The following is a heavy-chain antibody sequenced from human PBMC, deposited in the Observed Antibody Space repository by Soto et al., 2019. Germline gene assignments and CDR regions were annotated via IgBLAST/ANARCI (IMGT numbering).Heavy chain of an antibody. CDR3: ANDKGLRHGYNYWFDP. CDR2: ISWDGGST. V-gene: IGHV3-43*01. Sequence: GGSLRLSCAAYGFTFDDYTMHWVRQAPGKGLEWVSLISWDGGSTYYADSVNGRFTISRDNSKNSLYLQMNSLRTEDTALYYCANDKGLRHGYNYWFDPWGQGTLVTVAS. J-gene: IGHJ5*02. CDR1: GFTFDDYT. D-gene: IGHD5-12*01.